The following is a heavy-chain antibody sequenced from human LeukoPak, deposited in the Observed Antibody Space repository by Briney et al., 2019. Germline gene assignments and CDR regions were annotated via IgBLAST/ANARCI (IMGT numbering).Heavy chain of an antibody. CDR1: GYTFTSYG. J-gene: IGHJ5*02. CDR2: NSDYNGNT. CDR3: ARDIRAGSSRADP. D-gene: IGHD6-13*01. Sequence: ASVKVSCKASGYTFTSYGISWVRQAPGQGLEWMGWNSDYNGNTNYAQKLQGRVTMTTDTSTSTAYMELRSLRSDDTAVYYCARDIRAGSSRADPWGQGTLVTVSS. V-gene: IGHV1-18*01.